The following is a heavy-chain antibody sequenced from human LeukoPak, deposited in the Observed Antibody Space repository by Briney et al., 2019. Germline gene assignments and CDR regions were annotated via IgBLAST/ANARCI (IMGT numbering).Heavy chain of an antibody. Sequence: GGSLRLSCAASGFTVSSNYMSWIRQAPGKGLEWVSYISSSGSTIYYADSAKGRFTISRDNAKNSLYLQMNSLRAEDTAVYYCARGITMVRGVMYYYYMDVWGKGTTVTISS. J-gene: IGHJ6*03. V-gene: IGHV3-11*01. CDR2: ISSSGSTI. CDR3: ARGITMVRGVMYYYYMDV. D-gene: IGHD3-10*01. CDR1: GFTVSSNY.